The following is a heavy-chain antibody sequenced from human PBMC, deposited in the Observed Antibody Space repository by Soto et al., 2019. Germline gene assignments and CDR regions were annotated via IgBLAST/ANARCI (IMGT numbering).Heavy chain of an antibody. Sequence: ASVKVSCKASGYTFTNFGISWVRQAPGQGLEWMGWISAYNGNTNYAQKFQGRVTMTTDTSTSTAYMEVRSLRFEDTAVYYCARELLGYWGQGTLVTVSS. J-gene: IGHJ4*02. CDR3: ARELLGY. CDR2: ISAYNGNT. D-gene: IGHD2-15*01. CDR1: GYTFTNFG. V-gene: IGHV1-18*01.